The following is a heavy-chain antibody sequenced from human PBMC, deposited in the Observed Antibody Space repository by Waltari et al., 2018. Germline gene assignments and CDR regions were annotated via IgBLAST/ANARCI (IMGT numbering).Heavy chain of an antibody. CDR3: VRDRSSGNVGPYYGMDV. CDR2: INHDGSRT. J-gene: IGHJ6*02. Sequence: EVQLVESGGGLVQPGGSLRLSCAASGFTCSSFWMHWVRQAPGKGPVWVARINHDGSRTSYGDSVKGRFTISRNNAKNTMYLQMNTLRVEDTAVYYCVRDRSSGNVGPYYGMDVWGQGTTVTVSS. CDR1: GFTCSSFW. D-gene: IGHD3-22*01. V-gene: IGHV3-74*01.